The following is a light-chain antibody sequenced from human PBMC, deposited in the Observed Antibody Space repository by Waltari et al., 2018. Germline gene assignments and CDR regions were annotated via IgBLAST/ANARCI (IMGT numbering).Light chain of an antibody. CDR1: SGHSSNV. V-gene: IGLV4-69*01. CDR3: QTGGHGTWV. J-gene: IGLJ3*02. CDR2: VNSDGSH. Sequence: QLVLTQSPSASASLGASVKLTCTLSSGHSSNVIAWLQQRPEKGPRYLMKVNSDGSHSKGDEIPDLFSGSSSGAERYLTISNLHAEDEADYFCQTGGHGTWVFGGGTTLTVL.